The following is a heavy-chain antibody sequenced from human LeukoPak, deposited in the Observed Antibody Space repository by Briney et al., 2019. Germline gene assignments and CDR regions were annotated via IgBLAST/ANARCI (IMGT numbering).Heavy chain of an antibody. D-gene: IGHD4/OR15-4a*01. CDR3: ARSLTRRNNYYYGMDV. Sequence: GASLKVSCKASGYALTSHGISWVRQAPGQGLEWMGWISPYNGNTNYAQKLQGRATMTTDTSTSTAYMELRSLRSDDTAVYYCARSLTRRNNYYYGMDVWGQGTTVTVSS. V-gene: IGHV1-18*01. J-gene: IGHJ6*02. CDR1: GYALTSHG. CDR2: ISPYNGNT.